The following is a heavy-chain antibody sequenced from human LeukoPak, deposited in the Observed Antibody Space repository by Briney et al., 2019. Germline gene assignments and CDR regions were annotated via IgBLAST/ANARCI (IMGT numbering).Heavy chain of an antibody. Sequence: GASVKVSCKASGYTFTSYYMHWVRQAPGQGLEWMGWINPNSGGTNYAQKFQGWVTMTRDTSISTAYMELSRLRSDDTAVYYCASSNYYGSGSYLDQYYYYGMDVWGQGTTVTVSS. J-gene: IGHJ6*02. CDR3: ASSNYYGSGSYLDQYYYYGMDV. CDR1: GYTFTSYY. V-gene: IGHV1-2*04. CDR2: INPNSGGT. D-gene: IGHD3-10*01.